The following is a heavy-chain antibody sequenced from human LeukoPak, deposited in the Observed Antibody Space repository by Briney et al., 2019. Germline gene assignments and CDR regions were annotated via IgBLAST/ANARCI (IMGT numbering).Heavy chain of an antibody. D-gene: IGHD5-18*01. CDR3: AKELDTMFFDY. Sequence: PGGSQRLSCATSGFNFDRYTIHWVRQAPGKGLEWVSLAGWAGGTTYYSDSVRGRFTISRDSGKNSVYLQMNSLTTDDTAFYFCAKELDTMFFDYWGQGALVTVSS. CDR1: GFNFDRYT. J-gene: IGHJ4*02. V-gene: IGHV3-43*01. CDR2: AGWAGGTT.